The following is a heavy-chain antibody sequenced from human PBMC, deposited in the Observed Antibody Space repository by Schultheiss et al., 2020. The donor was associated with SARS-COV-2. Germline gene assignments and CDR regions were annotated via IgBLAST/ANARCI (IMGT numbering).Heavy chain of an antibody. D-gene: IGHD3-10*01. Sequence: QTLSLTCTVSGDPISSGSYYWSWIRQPPGKALEWLALIDWDDDKYYSTSLKSRLTISKDTSKSQVVLIMTNMDPVDTATYYCAHSPYYYGSGSQYRGWYFDLWGRGTLVTVSS. V-gene: IGHV2-70*12. J-gene: IGHJ2*01. CDR1: GDPISSGSYY. CDR2: IDWDDDK. CDR3: AHSPYYYGSGSQYRGWYFDL.